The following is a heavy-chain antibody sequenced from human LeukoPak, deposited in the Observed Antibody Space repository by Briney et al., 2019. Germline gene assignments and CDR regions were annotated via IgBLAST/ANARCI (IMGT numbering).Heavy chain of an antibody. Sequence: GGSLRLSCVASGFILSSYSMNWVRQAPGKGLEWVSYIRSSSSTIYYADSVKGRFTISRDNAKNSLYLQMSSLRAEDTAVYYCTTSGPGWELLHDYWGQGTLVTVSS. CDR2: IRSSSSTI. J-gene: IGHJ4*02. D-gene: IGHD1-26*01. CDR3: TTSGPGWELLHDY. V-gene: IGHV3-48*01. CDR1: GFILSSYS.